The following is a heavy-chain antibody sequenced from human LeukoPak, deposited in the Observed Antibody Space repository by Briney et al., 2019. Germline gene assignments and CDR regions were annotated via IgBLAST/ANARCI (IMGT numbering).Heavy chain of an antibody. V-gene: IGHV3-53*01. CDR3: ARDPSQSRYCSAGSCYYY. Sequence: SGGSLRLSCAASGFTVSANYMSWVRQAPGMGLEWVSVLYSDGSTYYADSVKGRFTVSRDNSKNTLYLQMTSLRAEDSAVYYCARDPSQSRYCSAGSCYYYWGQGTLVTVSS. D-gene: IGHD2-15*01. J-gene: IGHJ4*02. CDR1: GFTVSANY. CDR2: LYSDGST.